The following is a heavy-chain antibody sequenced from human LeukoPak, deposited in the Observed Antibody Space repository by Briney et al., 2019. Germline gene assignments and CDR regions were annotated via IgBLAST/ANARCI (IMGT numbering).Heavy chain of an antibody. CDR1: GGSIISSSSY. Sequence: PSETLSLTCTVSGGSIISSSSYWGWIRQPPKKGLEWIGAIYYNGNTYYNRSLRSRVTISVDTSKNQFSLKLSSVTAADTAVYYCARGKAAAGTADYWGQGTLVTVSS. CDR2: IYYNGNT. D-gene: IGHD6-13*01. CDR3: ARGKAAAGTADY. V-gene: IGHV4-39*07. J-gene: IGHJ4*02.